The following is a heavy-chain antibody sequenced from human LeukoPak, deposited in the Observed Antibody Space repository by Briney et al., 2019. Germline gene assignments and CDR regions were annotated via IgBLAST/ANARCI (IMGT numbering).Heavy chain of an antibody. CDR3: ARGGAAHDAFDI. D-gene: IGHD1-26*01. Sequence: ASVKVSCKASGYTFTSYAMHWVRQAPGQRLEWMGWINAGNGNTKYSQKFQGRVTITRDTSASTAYVELSSLRSEDTAVYYCARGGAAHDAFDIWGQGTMVTVSS. CDR1: GYTFTSYA. CDR2: INAGNGNT. V-gene: IGHV1-3*01. J-gene: IGHJ3*02.